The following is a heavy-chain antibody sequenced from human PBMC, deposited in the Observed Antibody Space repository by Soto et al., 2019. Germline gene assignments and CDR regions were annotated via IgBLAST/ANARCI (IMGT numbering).Heavy chain of an antibody. CDR1: GFTFSGSS. Sequence: EVQLVESGGGLVQPGGSRKLSCAASGFTFSGSSVHWVCQASGKGLEWVGRIRNKANSYATAYAASVRGRFTISRDDSKNTAFLQMNSLNTEDTAVYYCISHSPEDMIRTWGQGTLVTVSS. CDR3: ISHSPEDMIRT. V-gene: IGHV3-73*02. CDR2: IRNKANSYAT. J-gene: IGHJ4*02. D-gene: IGHD2-15*01.